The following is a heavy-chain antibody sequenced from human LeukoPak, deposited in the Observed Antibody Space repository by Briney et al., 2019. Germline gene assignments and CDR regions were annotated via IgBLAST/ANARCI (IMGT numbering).Heavy chain of an antibody. Sequence: PGGPLRLSCAASGFTFSTYAMTWVRQAPGKGLEWVSTIRGLGISAYYADSVKGRFTISRDNFKNTLYLQMNSLRAEDTAVYYCAKSVLYSNSWYYFDYWGQGTLVTVSS. CDR3: AKSVLYSNSWYYFDY. CDR2: IRGLGISA. J-gene: IGHJ4*02. CDR1: GFTFSTYA. D-gene: IGHD6-13*01. V-gene: IGHV3-23*01.